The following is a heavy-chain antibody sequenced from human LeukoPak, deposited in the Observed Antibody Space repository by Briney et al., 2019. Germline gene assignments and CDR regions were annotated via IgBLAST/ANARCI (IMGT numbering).Heavy chain of an antibody. D-gene: IGHD3-16*01. Sequence: GGSLRLSCAASGFTFSNAWMSWVRQAPGKGLEWVGRIKSKTDGGTTDYAAPVKGRFTISRDDSKNTLYLQMNSLKTEDTAVYYCAKDMGGRRGGFFDYWGQGTLVTVSS. CDR3: AKDMGGRRGGFFDY. CDR1: GFTFSNAW. J-gene: IGHJ4*02. V-gene: IGHV3-15*01. CDR2: IKSKTDGGTT.